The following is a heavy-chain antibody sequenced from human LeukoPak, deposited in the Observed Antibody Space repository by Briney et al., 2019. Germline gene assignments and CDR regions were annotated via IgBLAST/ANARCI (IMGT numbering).Heavy chain of an antibody. J-gene: IGHJ6*03. CDR3: ATAKVLDYYYYYYMDV. CDR2: INPSGSST. V-gene: IGHV1-46*01. D-gene: IGHD5/OR15-5a*01. Sequence: ASVKVSCKASGYSFTSHYMHWVRQAPGQGLEWLGLINPSGSSTLYAQKFQGRVTMTRDMSTTTDYMVLSSLRSEDTAVYYCATAKVLDYYYYYYMDVWGKGTTVTVSS. CDR1: GYSFTSHY.